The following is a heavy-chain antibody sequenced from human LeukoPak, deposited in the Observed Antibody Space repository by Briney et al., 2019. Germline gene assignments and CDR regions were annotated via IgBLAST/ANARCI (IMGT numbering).Heavy chain of an antibody. D-gene: IGHD6-6*01. CDR1: GGSISSYY. J-gene: IGHJ4*02. V-gene: IGHV4-59*01. Sequence: PSETLSLTCTVSGGSISSYYWSWIRQPPGKGLEWIGYIYYSGSTNYNPSLKSRVTISVDTSKNQFSLKLSSVTAADTAVYYCARDRVGSSSSGIDYWGQGTLVTVSS. CDR2: IYYSGST. CDR3: ARDRVGSSSSGIDY.